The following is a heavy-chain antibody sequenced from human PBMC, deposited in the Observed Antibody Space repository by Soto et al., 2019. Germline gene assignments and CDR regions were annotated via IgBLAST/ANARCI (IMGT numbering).Heavy chain of an antibody. CDR2: ISYDGSNK. V-gene: IGHV3-30*18. CDR1: GFTFSSYG. J-gene: IGHJ6*02. CDR3: AKEFGVVHYYYGMDV. Sequence: GGSLRLSCAASGFTFSSYGMHWVRQAPGKGLEWVAVISYDGSNKYYADSVKGRFTISRDNSKNTLYLQMNSLRAEDTAVYYCAKEFGVVHYYYGMDVWGQGTTVTVSS. D-gene: IGHD3-3*01.